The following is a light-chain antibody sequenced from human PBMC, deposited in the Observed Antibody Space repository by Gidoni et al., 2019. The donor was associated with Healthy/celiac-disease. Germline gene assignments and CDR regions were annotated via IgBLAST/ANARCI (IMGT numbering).Light chain of an antibody. CDR3: AAWDDSLNGPL. Sequence: QSVLTQPPAASGTPGRGVPISCSGSSSNIGSNPVTWYHQLPGTSPKLLIYSNNQRPSGVPDRFSGSKSGTSASLAISGLQSEDEADYYCAAWDDSLNGPLFGGGTKLTVL. J-gene: IGLJ2*01. CDR2: SNN. CDR1: SSNIGSNP. V-gene: IGLV1-44*01.